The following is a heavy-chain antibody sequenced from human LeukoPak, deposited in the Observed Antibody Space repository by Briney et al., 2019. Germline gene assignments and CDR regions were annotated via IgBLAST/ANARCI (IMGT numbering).Heavy chain of an antibody. CDR1: GGSFSGYY. D-gene: IGHD5-18*01. J-gene: IGHJ4*02. CDR3: AGVDTVADDSYYIDF. V-gene: IGHV4-34*01. Sequence: PSETLSLTCAVYGGSFSGYYWSWIRQPPGKGLEWIGEINHSGSTNYNPSLKSRVTISVDRSKNQFSLKLSSVTAADTAIYYCAGVDTVADDSYYIDFWGQGTLVAVSS. CDR2: INHSGST.